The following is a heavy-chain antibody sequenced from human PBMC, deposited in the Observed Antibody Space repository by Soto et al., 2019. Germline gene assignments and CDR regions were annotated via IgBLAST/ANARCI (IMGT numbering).Heavy chain of an antibody. CDR1: GGSISRYY. D-gene: IGHD3-22*01. Sequence: SETLSLTCTVSGGSISRYYWSWIRQPPGKGLEWIGYMYYSGSTNYNPSLKSRLTISVDTSKNQFPLKLSSVTAADTAVYYCARGRYYDSSGYYDFDYWGQGTPVTVSS. CDR3: ARGRYYDSSGYYDFDY. CDR2: MYYSGST. V-gene: IGHV4-59*01. J-gene: IGHJ4*02.